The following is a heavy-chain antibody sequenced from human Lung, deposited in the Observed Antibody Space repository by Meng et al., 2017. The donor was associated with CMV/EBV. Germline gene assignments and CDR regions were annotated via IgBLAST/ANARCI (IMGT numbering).Heavy chain of an antibody. Sequence: ASXXVSXKASGYTFTNYFMHWVRQGPGQGLEWMGVINTGSGSTNYAQKFQGRVSMTRDTSTSTVYMEVSSLRTVDTAVYFCARDSSGSYYGAFDIWGRGAMVTVSS. CDR3: ARDSSGSYYGAFDI. CDR1: GYTFTNYF. V-gene: IGHV1-46*01. CDR2: INTGSGST. D-gene: IGHD1-26*01. J-gene: IGHJ3*02.